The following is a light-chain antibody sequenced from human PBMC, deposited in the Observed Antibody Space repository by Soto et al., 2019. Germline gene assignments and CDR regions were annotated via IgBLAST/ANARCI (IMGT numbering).Light chain of an antibody. Sequence: QSALTQPASVSGSPGQSITISCTGTSSDIGGYNYVSWYQQHPGKAPKLMIYDVSNRPSGVSNRFSGSKSGNTASLTISGLEADEEADYYCSSYRGSNTVVFGGGTKLTVL. V-gene: IGLV2-14*01. CDR1: SSDIGGYNY. J-gene: IGLJ2*01. CDR3: SSYRGSNTVV. CDR2: DVS.